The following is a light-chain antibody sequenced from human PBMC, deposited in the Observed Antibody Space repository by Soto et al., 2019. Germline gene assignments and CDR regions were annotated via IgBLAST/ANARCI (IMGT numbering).Light chain of an antibody. CDR2: DVS. CDR1: SSDVGAYNY. V-gene: IGLV2-14*01. CDR3: SSYTSSSTPGV. Sequence: QSALTQPASVSGSPGQSITVSCTGTSSDVGAYNYVSWYQQHPGKAPKLLIYDVSNRPSGVSNRFSGSKSGNTASLTISGLQAEDEADYYCSSYTSSSTPGVFGTGTKLTVL. J-gene: IGLJ1*01.